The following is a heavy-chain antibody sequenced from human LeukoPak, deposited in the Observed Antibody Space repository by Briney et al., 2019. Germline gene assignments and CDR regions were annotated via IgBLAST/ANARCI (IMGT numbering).Heavy chain of an antibody. J-gene: IGHJ6*02. CDR2: IDPSDSYT. D-gene: IGHD3-22*01. Sequence: HGASLQISCKGSGYSFTSYWISWVRQMPGKGLEWMGRIDPSDSYTNYSPSFQGHVTISADKSISTAYLQWSSLKASDTAMYYCARRRGREYYYDSSGYYYYYYGMDVWGQGTTVTVSS. CDR1: GYSFTSYW. CDR3: ARRRGREYYYDSSGYYYYYYGMDV. V-gene: IGHV5-10-1*01.